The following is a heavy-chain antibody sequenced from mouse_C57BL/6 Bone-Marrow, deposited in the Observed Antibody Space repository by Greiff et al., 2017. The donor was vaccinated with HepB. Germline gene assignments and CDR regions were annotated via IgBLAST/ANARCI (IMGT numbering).Heavy chain of an antibody. CDR2: INPYNGGT. V-gene: IGHV1-19*01. CDR3: AREEGDPYAMDY. Sequence: DVQLQESGPVLVKPGASVKMSCKASGYTFTDYYMNWVKQSHGKSLEWIGVINPYNGGTSYNQKFKGKATLTVDKSSSTAYMELNSLTSEDSTVYYCAREEGDPYAMDYWGQGTSVTVSS. J-gene: IGHJ4*01. CDR1: GYTFTDYY.